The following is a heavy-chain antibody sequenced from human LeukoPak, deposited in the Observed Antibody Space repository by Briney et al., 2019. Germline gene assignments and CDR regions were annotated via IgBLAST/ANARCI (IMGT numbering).Heavy chain of an antibody. CDR3: ARRDNSGWNYFDF. Sequence: LETLSLTCTVSGGSISSYSWSWIRQPPGKGLECIGYIYYSGSTNYNPSLKSRLTISVDTSKNQFSLELSSVTAADTAVYYCARRDNSGWNYFDFWGRGILVTVSS. CDR1: GGSISSYS. D-gene: IGHD6-19*01. J-gene: IGHJ4*02. CDR2: IYYSGST. V-gene: IGHV4-59*08.